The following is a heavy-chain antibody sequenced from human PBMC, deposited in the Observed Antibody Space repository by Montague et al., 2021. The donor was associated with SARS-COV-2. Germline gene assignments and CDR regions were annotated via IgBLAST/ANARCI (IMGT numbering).Heavy chain of an antibody. CDR3: ARMTTVTYPYYYYYGMDV. CDR2: IDWDDDK. CDR1: GFSLSTSGMC. V-gene: IGHV2-70*01. Sequence: PALVKPTQTLTLTCTFSGFSLSTSGMCVSWIRQHPGKALEWLALIDWDDDKYYSTSLKTRLTISKDTSKNQVVLTMTNMDPVDTATYYCARMTTVTYPYYYYYGMDVWGQGTTVTVSS. D-gene: IGHD4-17*01. J-gene: IGHJ6*02.